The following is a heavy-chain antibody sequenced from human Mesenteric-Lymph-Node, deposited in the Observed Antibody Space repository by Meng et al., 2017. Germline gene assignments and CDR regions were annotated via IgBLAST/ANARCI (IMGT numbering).Heavy chain of an antibody. CDR2: VYHRGDT. J-gene: IGHJ4*02. V-gene: IGHV4-4*02. Sequence: QGQLEEAGPGLVKLSGTLSLTCTVLGGSISSDIWWSWVRQPPGKGLEWIGEVYHRGDTNYNPSLKSRVDISVDKSKNQFYLSLFSVTAADTAVYYCGRDQGRELINHWGQGTLVTVSS. CDR3: GRDQGRELINH. D-gene: IGHD1-7*01. CDR1: GGSISSDIW.